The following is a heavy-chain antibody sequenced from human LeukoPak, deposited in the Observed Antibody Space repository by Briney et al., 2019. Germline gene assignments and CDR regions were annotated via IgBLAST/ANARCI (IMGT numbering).Heavy chain of an antibody. CDR2: IYYSGYT. V-gene: IGHV4-59*01. D-gene: IGHD3-10*01. CDR1: GGSISSYY. J-gene: IGHJ6*03. CDR3: ARSYGNYYYYYMDV. Sequence: SETLSLTCTVSGGSISSYYWSWIRQPPGKGLEWIGYIYYSGYTNYNPSLKSRVTISVDTSKNQFSLKLSSVSAADTAVYYCARSYGNYYYYYMDVWGKGTTVTISS.